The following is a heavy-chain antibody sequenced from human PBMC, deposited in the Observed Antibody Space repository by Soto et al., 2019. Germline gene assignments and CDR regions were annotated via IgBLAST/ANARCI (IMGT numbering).Heavy chain of an antibody. CDR3: ARCGWGLPYFDY. Sequence: QVQLQESGPGLVKPSQTLSLTCTVSGGSISSGDYYWSWIRQPPGQGLEWIGYIYYSGSTYYNPSLKSRVTISVDTSKNHFSLKLSSVTAADTAVYYCARCGWGLPYFDYWGQGTLVTVSS. J-gene: IGHJ4*02. CDR1: GGSISSGDYY. D-gene: IGHD1-26*01. CDR2: IYYSGST. V-gene: IGHV4-30-4*01.